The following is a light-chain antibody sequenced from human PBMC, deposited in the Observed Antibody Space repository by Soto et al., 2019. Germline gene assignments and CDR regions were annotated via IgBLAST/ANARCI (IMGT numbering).Light chain of an antibody. CDR2: RTS. CDR1: QSISSN. V-gene: IGKV3-15*01. Sequence: EIVMTQSPATLSESPGERATLSCRASQSISSNLAWYQKEPGQAPRLLMFRTSSRATGFPARFSGSGSGREFNLTISSLQSEDFRVYYCQQYNNWPRATFGGGTKVEIK. CDR3: QQYNNWPRAT. J-gene: IGKJ4*01.